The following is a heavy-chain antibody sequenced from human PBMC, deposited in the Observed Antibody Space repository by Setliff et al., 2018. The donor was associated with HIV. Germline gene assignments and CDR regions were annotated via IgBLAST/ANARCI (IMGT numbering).Heavy chain of an antibody. J-gene: IGHJ4*02. D-gene: IGHD4-17*01. V-gene: IGHV4-39*07. CDR3: ARGIGLRPFDA. CDR2: IYYHGST. Sequence: SETLSLTCTVSGDSISSGGSPWTWIRQPPGKGLEWIGTIYYHGSTYYNPPLKSRLTISVDTSKRQFSLNLSSVTAADTAVYFCARGIGLRPFDAWGQGTLVTVSS. CDR1: GDSISSGGSP.